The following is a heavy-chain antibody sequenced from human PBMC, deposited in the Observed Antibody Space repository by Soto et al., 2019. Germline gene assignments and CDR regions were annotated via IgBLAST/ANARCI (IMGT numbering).Heavy chain of an antibody. CDR1: GYTFTSKW. Sequence: PGESLKISCKGFGYTFTSKWIGWVRQLPGKGLEWMGIIYPGDSEIKYSPSFQGQVTISADKSLTTAYLQWSSLKASDTAIYYWARQSREYDSPFDYWGQGTVVTVSS. V-gene: IGHV5-51*01. J-gene: IGHJ4*02. CDR2: IYPGDSEI. CDR3: ARQSREYDSPFDY. D-gene: IGHD3-3*01.